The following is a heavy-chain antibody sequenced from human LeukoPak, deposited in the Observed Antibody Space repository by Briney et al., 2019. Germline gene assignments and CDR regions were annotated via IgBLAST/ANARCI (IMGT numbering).Heavy chain of an antibody. CDR2: IYYSGST. V-gene: IGHV4-31*03. CDR3: ARDGGLIVGATHRHYYYYGMD. Sequence: PSETLSLTCTVSGGSISSGGHYWSWIRQHPGKGLEWIGYIYYSGSTYYNPSLKSRVTISVDTSKNQFSLKLSSVTAADTAVYYCARDGGLIVGATHRHYYYYGMD. D-gene: IGHD1-26*01. J-gene: IGHJ6*01. CDR1: GGSISSGGHY.